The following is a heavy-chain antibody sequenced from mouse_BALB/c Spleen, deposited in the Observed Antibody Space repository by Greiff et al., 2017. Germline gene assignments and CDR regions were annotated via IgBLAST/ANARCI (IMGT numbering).Heavy chain of an antibody. J-gene: IGHJ4*01. CDR1: GFNIKDTY. Sequence: VQLQQSGAELVKPGASVKLSCTASGFNIKDTYMHWVKQRPEQGLEWIGRIDPANGNTKYDPKFQGKATITADTSSNTAYLQLSSLTSEDTAVYYCAREAARADGYAMDYWGQGTSVTVSS. V-gene: IGHV14-3*02. CDR3: AREAARADGYAMDY. CDR2: IDPANGNT. D-gene: IGHD3-1*01.